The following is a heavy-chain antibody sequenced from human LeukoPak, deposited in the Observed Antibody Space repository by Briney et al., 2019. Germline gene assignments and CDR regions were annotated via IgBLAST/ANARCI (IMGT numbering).Heavy chain of an antibody. J-gene: IGHJ4*02. CDR2: IYSGDIT. V-gene: IGHV3-53*01. D-gene: IGHD5-18*01. CDR3: ARGSGYNYGFPDY. CDR1: GGSFSGYY. Sequence: PSETLSLTCAVYGGSFSGYYWSWVRQAPGKGLEWVSVIYSGDITYYADSVKGRFTISRDNSKNTLYLQMNSLRAEDTAVYYCARGSGYNYGFPDYWGQGTLVTVSS.